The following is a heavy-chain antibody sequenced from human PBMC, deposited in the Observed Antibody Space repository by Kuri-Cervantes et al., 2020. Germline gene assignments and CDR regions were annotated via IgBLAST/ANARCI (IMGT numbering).Heavy chain of an antibody. V-gene: IGHV3-11*01. J-gene: IGHJ4*02. CDR3: ARGRAYSSSWIDY. Sequence: GGSLRLSCAASGFTFSDYYMSWIRQAPGKGLEWVSYISSSGSTIYYADSVKGRFTISRDNAKNSLYLQMSSLRAEDTAVYYCARGRAYSSSWIDYWGQGTLVTDSS. CDR1: GFTFSDYY. D-gene: IGHD6-13*01. CDR2: ISSSGSTI.